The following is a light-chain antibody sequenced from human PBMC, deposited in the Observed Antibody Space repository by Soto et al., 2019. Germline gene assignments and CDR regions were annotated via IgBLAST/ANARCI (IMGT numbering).Light chain of an antibody. CDR1: SSDVGTYNL. Sequence: QSALTQPASLSGSPGQSITISCTGASSDVGTYNLVSWYQQHPGKAPKLIIYEVRKRTSGLSNRFSGSKSGNTASLTISGLQAEDEADYYCCLYAGSNSVIFGGGTKLTVL. J-gene: IGLJ2*01. CDR3: CLYAGSNSVI. CDR2: EVR. V-gene: IGLV2-23*02.